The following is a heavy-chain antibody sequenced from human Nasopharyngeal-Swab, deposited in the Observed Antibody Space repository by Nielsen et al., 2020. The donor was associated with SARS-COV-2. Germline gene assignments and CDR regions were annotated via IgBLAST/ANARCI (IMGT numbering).Heavy chain of an antibody. V-gene: IGHV4-34*01. J-gene: IGHJ6*02. D-gene: IGHD3-22*01. Sequence: SATLSLTCAVYGGFFSGYCWRWIRQPPGKGLERIGAINHSGSTNYNPSLKSRVTISVEAYKNQFSLKLSSVTAADTAVYYCARGPLLPITMIVKYYYYGMDVWGQGTTVTVSS. CDR2: INHSGST. CDR3: ARGPLLPITMIVKYYYYGMDV. CDR1: GGFFSGYC.